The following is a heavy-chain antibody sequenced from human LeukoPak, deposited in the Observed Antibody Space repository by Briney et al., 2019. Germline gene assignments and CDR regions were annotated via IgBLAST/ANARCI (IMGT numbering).Heavy chain of an antibody. CDR3: ASAYYYAAEPFDY. J-gene: IGHJ4*02. V-gene: IGHV1-18*01. Sequence: ISAYNGNTNYAQKLQGRVTMTTDTSTSTAYMELRSLRSDDTAVYYCASAYYYAAEPFDYWGQGTLVTVSS. D-gene: IGHD3-10*01. CDR2: ISAYNGNT.